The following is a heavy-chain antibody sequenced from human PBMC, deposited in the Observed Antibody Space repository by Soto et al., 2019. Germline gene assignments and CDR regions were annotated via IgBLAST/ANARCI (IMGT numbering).Heavy chain of an antibody. CDR2: ISCCGGSA. D-gene: IGHD6-19*01. V-gene: IGHV3-23*01. Sequence: PGGSLRLSCIASGVNFNKFAMAWVRQAAGEGLEWVSGISCCGGSASYADSVKGRFSIARDDSKNTVSLQLNSLRVEDTAQYYCAKADGQQWLIPHLDNWGQGTLVTVSS. CDR3: AKADGQQWLIPHLDN. CDR1: GVNFNKFA. J-gene: IGHJ4*02.